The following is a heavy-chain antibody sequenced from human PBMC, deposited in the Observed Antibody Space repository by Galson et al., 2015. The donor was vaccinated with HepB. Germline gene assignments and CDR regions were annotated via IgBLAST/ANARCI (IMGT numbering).Heavy chain of an antibody. J-gene: IGHJ6*02. Sequence: SLRLSCAASGFIFSRNGMHWVRQAPGKGLEWVAFIWYDGSNKYYADSVKGRFTISRDNSKNTVYLQVNSLRAEDTAVYYCARDSTYYNFWSGYQMGMDVWGQGTTVTVSS. D-gene: IGHD3-3*01. V-gene: IGHV3-33*01. CDR2: IWYDGSNK. CDR1: GFIFSRNG. CDR3: ARDSTYYNFWSGYQMGMDV.